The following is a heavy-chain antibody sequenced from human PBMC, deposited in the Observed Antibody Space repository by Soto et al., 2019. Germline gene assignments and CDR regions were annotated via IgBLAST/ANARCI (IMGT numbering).Heavy chain of an antibody. D-gene: IGHD2-21*01. CDR2: IIPMFGSP. CDR3: ARGGFVAGLYNAMDA. V-gene: IGHV1-69*06. Sequence: QVHLVQSGAEVKKPGSSVKVSCTASGGTLSTNAISWVRQAPGQGLEWMGAIIPMFGSPKYAQKFQGRVTITADNPTSTIYMEMISLTSADTAVYYCARGGFVAGLYNAMDAWGQGTAVAVSS. J-gene: IGHJ6*02. CDR1: GGTLSTNA.